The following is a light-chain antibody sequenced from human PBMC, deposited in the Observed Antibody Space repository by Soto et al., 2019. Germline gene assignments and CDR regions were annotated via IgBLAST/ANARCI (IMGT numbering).Light chain of an antibody. J-gene: IGLJ3*02. CDR1: NSNIENNY. Sequence: QSVLTQPPSVSAAPGQKVTISCSGSNSNIENNYVSWYQQLPGTAPKLLIYDNDQRPSGIPDRFSGSKSGTSATLGITGLQTGDEADYYCASWDRSLSGVVFGGGTKVTVL. V-gene: IGLV1-51*01. CDR3: ASWDRSLSGVV. CDR2: DND.